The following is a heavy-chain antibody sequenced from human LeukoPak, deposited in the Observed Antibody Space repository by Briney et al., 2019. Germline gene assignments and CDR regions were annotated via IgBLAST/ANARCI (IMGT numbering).Heavy chain of an antibody. D-gene: IGHD7-27*01. CDR2: IWNDRRSE. CDR1: GFMFRDCG. V-gene: IGHV3-30*02. J-gene: IGHJ6*03. CDR3: AKDPGATAWGYYMDV. Sequence: AGGSLRLSCAASGFMFRDCGMHWVRQAPGKGLEWVSFIWNDRRSEHYADSVQGRFSVSRDNSDNTLYLHMTNLRPDDTAVYYCAKDPGATAWGYYMDVWGTGTTVTVSS.